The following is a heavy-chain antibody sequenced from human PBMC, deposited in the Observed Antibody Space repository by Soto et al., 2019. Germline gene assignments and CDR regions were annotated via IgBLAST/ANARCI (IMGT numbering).Heavy chain of an antibody. CDR3: ARDEWIDRGMDV. CDR2: INSDGSST. D-gene: IGHD3-22*01. Sequence: EVQLVESGGGLVQPGGSLRLSCAASGFTFSSYWMHWVRQAPGKGLVWVSRINSDGSSTTYADSVKGRFTISRDNAKNTLYLQMNSLRAEDTAVYDCARDEWIDRGMDVWGQGTTVTVSS. CDR1: GFTFSSYW. V-gene: IGHV3-74*01. J-gene: IGHJ6*02.